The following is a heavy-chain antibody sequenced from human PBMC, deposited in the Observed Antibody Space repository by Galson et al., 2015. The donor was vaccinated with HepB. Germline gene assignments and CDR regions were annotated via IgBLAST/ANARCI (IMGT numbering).Heavy chain of an antibody. D-gene: IGHD2-2*01. J-gene: IGHJ3*02. CDR2: IWYNGRDK. CDR3: ARDSDTRGHYDTFDI. V-gene: IGHV3-33*01. Sequence: SLRLSCAASGFTLSNYGIHWVRQPPGKGLEWVAVIWYNGRDKFYADSVKGRFTISRDNSKNTLSLQMNSLRADDTAVYYCARDSDTRGHYDTFDIWGQGTMVTVSS. CDR1: GFTLSNYG.